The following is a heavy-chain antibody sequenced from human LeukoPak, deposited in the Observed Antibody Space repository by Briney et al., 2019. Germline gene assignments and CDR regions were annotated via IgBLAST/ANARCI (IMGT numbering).Heavy chain of an antibody. CDR3: ATGVEMATIDGP. V-gene: IGHV1-69*01. J-gene: IGHJ4*02. CDR2: IIPIFGTA. CDR1: GGTFSSCA. D-gene: IGHD5-24*01. Sequence: SVKVSCKASGGTFSSCAISWVRQAPGQGLEWMGGIIPIFGTANYAQKFQGSVTITADESTSTAYMELSSLRSEDTAVYYCATGVEMATIDGPWGQGTLVTVSS.